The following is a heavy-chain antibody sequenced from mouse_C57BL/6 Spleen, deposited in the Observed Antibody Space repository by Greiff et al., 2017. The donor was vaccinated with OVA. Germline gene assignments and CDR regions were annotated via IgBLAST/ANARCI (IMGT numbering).Heavy chain of an antibody. Sequence: EVLLLQSGAGLVKPGASLKLSCAASGFTFSSYTMSWVRQTPEQRLEWVATISAGGGNTYYPDNGKGPFTIARDNATNTLYLQMSSLRSEDAALGYCARRYYGAGHFGGWGTGTTVTVSS. V-gene: IGHV5-9*01. CDR3: ARRYYGAGHFGG. CDR1: GFTFSSYT. D-gene: IGHD1-1*01. CDR2: ISAGGGNT. J-gene: IGHJ1*03.